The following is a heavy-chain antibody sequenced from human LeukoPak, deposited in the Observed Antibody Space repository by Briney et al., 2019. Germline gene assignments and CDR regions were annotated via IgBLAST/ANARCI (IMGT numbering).Heavy chain of an antibody. CDR3: AKELEPYCLDY. D-gene: IGHD1-1*01. CDR1: GLTFSSYG. V-gene: IGHV3-30*18. J-gene: IGHJ4*02. CDR2: ISYDGSNK. Sequence: GGSLRLSCAASGLTFSSYGMHWVRQAPGKGLEWVAVISYDGSNKYYADSVKGRFTTSRDNSKNTLYLRMNSLGVEDTAVYYCAKELEPYCLDYWGQGTLVTVSS.